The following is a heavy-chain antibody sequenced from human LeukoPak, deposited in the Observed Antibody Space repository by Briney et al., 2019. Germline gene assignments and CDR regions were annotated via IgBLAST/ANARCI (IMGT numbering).Heavy chain of an antibody. V-gene: IGHV3-33*06. D-gene: IGHD3-10*01. CDR1: GFTFSNHR. CDR2: IWDDGSNE. J-gene: IGHJ5*02. CDR3: AKSWFGELLSNWFDP. Sequence: PGGSLRLSCAASGFTFSNHRMHWVPQAPAKGLEWVAVIWDDGSNEYYADSVKGRFTISRDNSKNTLYLQMNSLRAEDTAVYYCAKSWFGELLSNWFDPWGLGTLVTVSS.